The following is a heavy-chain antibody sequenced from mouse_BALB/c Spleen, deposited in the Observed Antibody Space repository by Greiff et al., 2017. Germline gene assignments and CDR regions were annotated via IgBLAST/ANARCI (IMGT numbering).Heavy chain of an antibody. CDR3: ARGGDLLLRSAWFAY. Sequence: EVKLVESGGGLVKPGGSLKLSCAASGFTFSSYAMSWVRQTPEKRLEWVASISSGGSTYYPDSVKGRFTISRDNARNILYLQMSSLRSEDTAMYYCARGGDLLLRSAWFAYWGQGTLVTVSA. V-gene: IGHV5-6-5*01. J-gene: IGHJ3*01. D-gene: IGHD1-1*01. CDR1: GFTFSSYA. CDR2: ISSGGST.